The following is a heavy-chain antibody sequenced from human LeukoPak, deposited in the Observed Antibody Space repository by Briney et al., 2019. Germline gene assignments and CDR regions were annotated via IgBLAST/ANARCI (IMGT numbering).Heavy chain of an antibody. CDR2: INHSGST. CDR3: ARATRGPFDY. CDR1: GGSFSGYY. Sequence: SETLSLTCAVYGGSFSGYYWSWIRQPPGKGLEWIGEINHSGSTYYNPSLKSRVTISVDRSKNQFSLKLSSVTAADTAVYYCARATRGPFDYWGQGSLVTVSS. V-gene: IGHV4-34*01. J-gene: IGHJ4*02. D-gene: IGHD2-2*01.